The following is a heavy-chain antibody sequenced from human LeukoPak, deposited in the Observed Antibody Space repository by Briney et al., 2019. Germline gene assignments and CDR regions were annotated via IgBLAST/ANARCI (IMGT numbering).Heavy chain of an antibody. CDR2: INPNSGGT. J-gene: IGHJ5*02. Sequence: ASVKVSCKASGYTFTGYYMHWVRQAPGQGLEWMGGINPNSGGTNYAQKFQGRVTMTRDMSISTAYMELSRLRSDDTAVYYCARDAVGHWFDPWGQGTLVTVSS. CDR1: GYTFTGYY. CDR3: ARDAVGHWFDP. V-gene: IGHV1-2*02.